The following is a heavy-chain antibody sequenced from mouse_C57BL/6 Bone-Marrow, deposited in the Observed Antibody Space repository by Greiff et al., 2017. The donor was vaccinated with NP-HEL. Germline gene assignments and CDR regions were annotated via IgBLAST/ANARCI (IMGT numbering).Heavy chain of an antibody. CDR2: INYDGSST. Sequence: EVKLMESEGGLVQPGSSMKLSCTASGFTFSDYYMAWVRQVPEKGLEWVANINYDGSSTYYLDSLKSRFIISRDNAKNILYLQMSSLKSEDTATYYCARDLRGYAMDYWGQGTSVTVSS. CDR1: GFTFSDYY. CDR3: ARDLRGYAMDY. V-gene: IGHV5-16*01. J-gene: IGHJ4*01.